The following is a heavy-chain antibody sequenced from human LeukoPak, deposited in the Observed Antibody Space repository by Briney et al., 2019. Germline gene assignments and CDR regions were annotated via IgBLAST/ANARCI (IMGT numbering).Heavy chain of an antibody. V-gene: IGHV4-39*01. CDR2: IYYSGST. CDR1: DGSISSSSYY. D-gene: IGHD6-13*01. J-gene: IGHJ4*02. CDR3: ARLIRQQLVGYYFDY. Sequence: SETLSLTCTVSDGSISSSSYYWGWIRQPPGKGLEWIGSIYYSGSTYYNPSLKSRVTISVDTSKNQFSLKLSSVTAADTAVYYCARLIRQQLVGYYFDYWGQGTLVTVSS.